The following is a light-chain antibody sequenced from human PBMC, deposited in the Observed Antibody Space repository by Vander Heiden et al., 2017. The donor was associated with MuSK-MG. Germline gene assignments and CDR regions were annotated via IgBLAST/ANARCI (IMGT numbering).Light chain of an antibody. CDR1: QSISSY. V-gene: IGKV1-39*01. CDR3: QQSYSTPPA. J-gene: IGKJ3*01. CDR2: AAS. Sequence: DIQMTQSPSSLSASVGDRVTITCRASQSISSYLNWYQQKPGKAPKLLIYAASRLQSGVPSRFSGSGSGTDFTLTISSLQPEDFATYYCQQSYSTPPAFGPWTKVDIK.